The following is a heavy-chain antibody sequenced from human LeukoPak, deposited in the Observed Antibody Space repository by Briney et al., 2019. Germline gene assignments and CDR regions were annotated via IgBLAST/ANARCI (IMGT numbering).Heavy chain of an antibody. CDR2: ISSSGSTI. Sequence: GGSLRLSCAASGFTFSSYEMNWVRQAPGKGLEWVSYISSSGSTIYYADSVKGRCTISRDNAKTSLYLQMNSLRAEDTAVCYCAGNRYDILTGLAFDIWGQGTMVTVSS. J-gene: IGHJ3*02. D-gene: IGHD3-9*01. V-gene: IGHV3-48*03. CDR1: GFTFSSYE. CDR3: AGNRYDILTGLAFDI.